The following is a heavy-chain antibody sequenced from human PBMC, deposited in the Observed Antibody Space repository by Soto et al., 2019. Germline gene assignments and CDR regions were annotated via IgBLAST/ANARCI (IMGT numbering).Heavy chain of an antibody. CDR1: GYTFTSYG. Sequence: ASVKVSCKASGYTFTSYGISWVRQAPGQGLEWMGWISAYNGNTNYAQKLQGRVTITTDTSASTAYMELSSLRSEDTAVYYCAVNPSQSPLHWGQGTLVTVSS. D-gene: IGHD2-2*01. CDR2: ISAYNGNT. V-gene: IGHV1-18*01. J-gene: IGHJ4*02. CDR3: AVNPSQSPLH.